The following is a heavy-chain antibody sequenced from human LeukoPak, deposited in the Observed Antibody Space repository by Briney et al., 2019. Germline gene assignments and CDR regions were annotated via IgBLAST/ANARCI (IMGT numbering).Heavy chain of an antibody. Sequence: GGSLRLSCTASGFRFSTYWMSWVRQAPGKGLEWVAKIKQDGNEKDYVDPVKGRFTISRDNAEQSLYLQMNSLRADDTAVYYCGTVHRYNWFDPWGQGTLVTVSS. V-gene: IGHV3-7*01. CDR2: IKQDGNEK. CDR3: GTVHRYNWFDP. CDR1: GFRFSTYW. J-gene: IGHJ5*02. D-gene: IGHD1/OR15-1a*01.